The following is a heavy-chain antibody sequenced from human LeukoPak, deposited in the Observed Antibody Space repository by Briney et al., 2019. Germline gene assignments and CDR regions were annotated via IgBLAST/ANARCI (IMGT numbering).Heavy chain of an antibody. D-gene: IGHD1-14*01. Sequence: GRSLRLSCAASGFISSSYATSWVRQTPEKWLECLSVISASGDSTYYADSVKGRFTISRDNSKHTLYLRMNSLTAAHTALSYCPKLPNRAAGRLNGFEPRGQVTPVTV. CDR1: GFISSSYA. CDR2: ISASGDST. J-gene: IGHJ5*02. V-gene: IGHV3-23*01. CDR3: PKLPNRAAGRLNGFEP.